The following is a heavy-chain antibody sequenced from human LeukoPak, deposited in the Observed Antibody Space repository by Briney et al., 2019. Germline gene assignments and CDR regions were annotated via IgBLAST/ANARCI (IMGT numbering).Heavy chain of an antibody. CDR1: GGSISSGDYY. J-gene: IGHJ4*02. D-gene: IGHD3-22*01. Sequence: SETLSLTCTVSGGSISSGDYYWSWIRQPPGKGLEWIGYIYYSGSTFHNPSLKSRVIISVDTSKNQFSLKLSSVTAADTAVYYCARESRPTFYYDSSGYYPDYWGQGTLVTVSS. V-gene: IGHV4-30-4*01. CDR3: ARESRPTFYYDSSGYYPDY. CDR2: IYYSGST.